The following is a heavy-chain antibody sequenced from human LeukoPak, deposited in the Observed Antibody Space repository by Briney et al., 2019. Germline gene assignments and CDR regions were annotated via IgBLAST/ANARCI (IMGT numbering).Heavy chain of an antibody. CDR1: GLIVSNND. D-gene: IGHD3-10*01. Sequence: GGSLRLSCAASGLIVSNNDMSWVRQAPGKGLEWVSSISESGGSTFYADSVKGRFTISRDNSKNTLYLQMNSLRAEDTAEYYCAKGSATGYFDYWGQGTLVTVSS. V-gene: IGHV3-23*01. CDR3: AKGSATGYFDY. CDR2: ISESGGST. J-gene: IGHJ4*02.